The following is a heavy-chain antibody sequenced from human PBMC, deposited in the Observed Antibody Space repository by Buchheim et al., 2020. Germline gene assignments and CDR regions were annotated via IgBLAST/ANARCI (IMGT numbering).Heavy chain of an antibody. CDR1: GYTFTSYD. D-gene: IGHD3-10*01. V-gene: IGHV1-8*01. J-gene: IGHJ6*02. CDR2: MNPNSGNT. Sequence: QVQLVQSGAEVKKPGASVKVSCKASGYTFTSYDINWVRQATGQGLEWMGWMNPNSGNTGYSQKFQGRVTMTRNTSISTSYMELSSLRSEDTAVYYCASRSEQRGSYYYYGMDVWGQGTT. CDR3: ASRSEQRGSYYYYGMDV.